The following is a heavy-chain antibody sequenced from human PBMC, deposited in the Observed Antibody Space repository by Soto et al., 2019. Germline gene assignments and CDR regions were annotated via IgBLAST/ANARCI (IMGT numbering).Heavy chain of an antibody. Sequence: QVQLVESGGGVVQPGTSLRLSCAASGFSFNTYAMHWVRQAPGKGLEWVAVILYDGSKKDYADSVKGRFTISRDNSKNTLYLQMNSLRSEDTAVYYCARDDSSGYYVEPCDYWGQGTLVTVSS. CDR3: ARDDSSGYYVEPCDY. J-gene: IGHJ4*02. V-gene: IGHV3-30*14. D-gene: IGHD3-22*01. CDR2: ILYDGSKK. CDR1: GFSFNTYA.